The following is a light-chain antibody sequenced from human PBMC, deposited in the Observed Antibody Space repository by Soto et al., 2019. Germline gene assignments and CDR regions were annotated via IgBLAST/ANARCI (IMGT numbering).Light chain of an antibody. CDR1: QDIGSW. J-gene: IGKJ1*01. V-gene: IGKV1-12*01. Sequence: DIQMTQSPSSVSASVGDTVTITCRASQDIGSWLAWFQQKPGRAPKLLIYAASSLQSGVPSRFSGSGSGADFTLTISSLQPEDSATYYCQQYERYSTFGQGTKVDIK. CDR3: QQYERYST. CDR2: AAS.